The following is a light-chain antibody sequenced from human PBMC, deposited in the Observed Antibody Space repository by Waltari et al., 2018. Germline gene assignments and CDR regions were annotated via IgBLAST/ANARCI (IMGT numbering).Light chain of an antibody. J-gene: IGLJ2*01. CDR2: DNY. Sequence: QSVLTQPPSVSASPGQKVIISCSGTSSNIGDNFVSWYQQLSGTSPKLLIYDNYKRPSGIPDRFSGSKSGTSATLAISGLQPGDEADYFCGTWDNSLNSGVFGGGTKVTVL. V-gene: IGLV1-51*01. CDR1: SSNIGDNF. CDR3: GTWDNSLNSGV.